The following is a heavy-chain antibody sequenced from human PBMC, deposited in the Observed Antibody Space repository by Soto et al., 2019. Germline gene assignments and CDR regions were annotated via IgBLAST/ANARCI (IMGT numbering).Heavy chain of an antibody. CDR3: ARRVLY. D-gene: IGHD1-1*01. CDR2: TSYSGTT. V-gene: IGHV4-31*03. Sequence: QVQLQESGPGLVKPAQTLSLTCTVSGGSISSGGYFWSWIRQRPGKGLEWIGNTSYSGTTYYNPSLKSRVTIPVDTSKNPFALKLSSVTAADTAVYFCARRVLYWGQGTLVTVSS. J-gene: IGHJ4*02. CDR1: GGSISSGGYF.